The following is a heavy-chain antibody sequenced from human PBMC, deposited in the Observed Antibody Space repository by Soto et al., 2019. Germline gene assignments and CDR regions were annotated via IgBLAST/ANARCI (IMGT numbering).Heavy chain of an antibody. CDR1: GGSISSYY. J-gene: IGHJ2*01. V-gene: IGHV4-59*08. CDR2: IYYSGST. CDR3: ARQRNWAANYWYFDL. Sequence: QVQLQESGPGLVKPSETLSLTCTVSGGSISSYYWSWIRQPPGKGLEWIGYIYYSGSTNYHPSLKSRVTISVDTSKNQFSLKLSSVTAADTAVYYCARQRNWAANYWYFDLWGRGTLVTVSS. D-gene: IGHD7-27*01.